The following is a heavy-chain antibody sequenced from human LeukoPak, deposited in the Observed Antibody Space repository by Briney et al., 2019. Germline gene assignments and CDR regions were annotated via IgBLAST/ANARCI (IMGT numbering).Heavy chain of an antibody. V-gene: IGHV3-72*01. D-gene: IGHD3-10*01. Sequence: GGSLRLSCAASGFSFSDHYMGWVRQAPGEGLEWVGRTRNKADNYTTEYAASVKGRFTISRDDSKKSLYLQMNSLKTEDTAVYYCALDSGLSYWGQGALVTVSS. CDR3: ALDSGLSY. CDR1: GFSFSDHY. CDR2: TRNKADNYTT. J-gene: IGHJ4*02.